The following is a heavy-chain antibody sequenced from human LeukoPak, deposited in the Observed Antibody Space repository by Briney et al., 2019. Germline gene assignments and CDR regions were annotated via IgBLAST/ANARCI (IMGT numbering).Heavy chain of an antibody. CDR1: GGSISSYY. V-gene: IGHV4-59*12. D-gene: IGHD3-22*01. CDR2: IYYSGTT. CDR3: ARGQGLARRYYYDSSGYYRQNYFDY. J-gene: IGHJ4*02. Sequence: SETLSLTCTVSGGSISSYYWNWIRQPPGKGLEWIGYIYYSGTTNYNPSLKSRVSMSVDTSKNQFSLKLSSVTAADTAVYYCARGQGLARRYYYDSSGYYRQNYFDYWGQGTLVTVSS.